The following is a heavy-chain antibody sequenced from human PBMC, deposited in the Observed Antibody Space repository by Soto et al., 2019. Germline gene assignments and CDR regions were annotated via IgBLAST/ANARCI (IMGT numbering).Heavy chain of an antibody. J-gene: IGHJ4*02. D-gene: IGHD3-22*01. V-gene: IGHV3-30*03. CDR1: GFTFSNYG. CDR2: ISYDGSDK. Sequence: PGGSLRLSCEASGFTFSNYGMHWVRQAPGKGLEWVAVISYDGSDKYYGDSVKGRVTISRDNPKNTLYLQMNSLRAEDTAVYYCVTDLTYYYDSSGYSTLDYWGQGTLVTVSS. CDR3: VTDLTYYYDSSGYSTLDY.